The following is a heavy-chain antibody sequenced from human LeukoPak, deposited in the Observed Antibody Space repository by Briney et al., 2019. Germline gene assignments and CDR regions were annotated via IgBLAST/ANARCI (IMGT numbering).Heavy chain of an antibody. J-gene: IGHJ4*02. CDR3: ARFNTYSSGYDY. CDR1: GGSISNYY. V-gene: IGHV4-59*08. Sequence: SETLSLTCTVSGGSISNYYWSWIRQPPGKGLEWIGYIYYGGSANYNPSLKSRVTISVDTSKNQFSLKLSSVTAADTAVYYCARFNTYSSGYDYWGQGTLVTVSS. CDR2: IYYGGSA. D-gene: IGHD3-22*01.